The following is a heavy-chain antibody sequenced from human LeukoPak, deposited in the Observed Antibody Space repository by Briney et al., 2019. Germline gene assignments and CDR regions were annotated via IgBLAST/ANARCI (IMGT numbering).Heavy chain of an antibody. D-gene: IGHD3-16*01. CDR3: ARVFWGSKMLVFSSYYYYMDV. CDR2: IYYSGST. V-gene: IGHV4-39*07. Sequence: SETLSLTCTVSGGSISGSSYYWGWIRQPPGKGLEWIGSIYYSGSTYYNPSLKSRVTISVDTSKNQFSLKLSSVTAADTAVYYCARVFWGSKMLVFSSYYYYMDVWGKGTTVTVSS. CDR1: GGSISGSSYY. J-gene: IGHJ6*03.